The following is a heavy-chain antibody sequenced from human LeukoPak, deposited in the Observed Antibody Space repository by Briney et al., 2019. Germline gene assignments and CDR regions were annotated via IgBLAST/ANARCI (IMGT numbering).Heavy chain of an antibody. Sequence: GASVKVSCKASGGTFSSYAISWVQQAPGQGLEWMGRIIPILGIANYAQKFQGRVTITADKSTSTAYMELSSLRSEDTAVYYCSIAAAGPYYYYYGMDVWGQGTTVTVSS. J-gene: IGHJ6*02. V-gene: IGHV1-69*04. D-gene: IGHD6-13*01. CDR2: IIPILGIA. CDR1: GGTFSSYA. CDR3: SIAAAGPYYYYYGMDV.